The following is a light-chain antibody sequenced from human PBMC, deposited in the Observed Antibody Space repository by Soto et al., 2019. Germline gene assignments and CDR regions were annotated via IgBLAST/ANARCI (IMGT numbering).Light chain of an antibody. CDR1: ETISTF. Sequence: DIQMTKTQSSLSVSVGDIVTMTCRASETISTFLNWYQVKPGKAPKLLIYAASTLQDGVPSRFSGSGSGTDFTLTINSLQPEDFASYYCQQSYDISPITFGQGTRLEIK. CDR3: QQSYDISPIT. J-gene: IGKJ5*01. V-gene: IGKV1-39*01. CDR2: AAS.